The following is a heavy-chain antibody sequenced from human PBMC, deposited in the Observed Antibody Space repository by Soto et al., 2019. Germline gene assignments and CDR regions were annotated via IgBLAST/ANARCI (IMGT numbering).Heavy chain of an antibody. CDR2: IDPSDSQT. Sequence: LGESLKISCKGSGYSFAGYWITWVRQKPGKGLEWMGRIDPSDSQTYYSPSFRGHVTISVTKSITTVFLQWSSLRASDTAMYYCARQIYASDTGPNFQYYLDSWGQGPPVTV. J-gene: IGHJ4*02. CDR3: ARQIYASDTGPNFQYYLDS. V-gene: IGHV5-10-1*01. D-gene: IGHD5-18*01. CDR1: GYSFAGYW.